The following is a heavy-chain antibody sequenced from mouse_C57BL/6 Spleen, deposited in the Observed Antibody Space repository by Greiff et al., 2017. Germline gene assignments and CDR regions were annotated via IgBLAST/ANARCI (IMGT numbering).Heavy chain of an antibody. CDR1: GYTFTDYE. V-gene: IGHV1-15*01. Sequence: QVQLKESGAELVRPGASVTLSCKASGYTFTDYEMHWVKQTPVHGLEWIGAIDPETGGTAYNQKFKGKAILTADKSSSTAYMELRSLTSEDSAVYYCTRWDLAYGSRGTAMDYWGQGTSVTVSS. CDR3: TRWDLAYGSRGTAMDY. CDR2: IDPETGGT. D-gene: IGHD1-1*01. J-gene: IGHJ4*01.